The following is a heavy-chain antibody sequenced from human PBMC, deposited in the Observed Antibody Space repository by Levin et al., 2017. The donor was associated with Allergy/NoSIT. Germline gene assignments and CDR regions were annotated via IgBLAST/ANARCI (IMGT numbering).Heavy chain of an antibody. J-gene: IGHJ3*02. CDR3: AKDHSSGWSPNHFDI. D-gene: IGHD6-19*01. Sequence: GESLKISCAASGFTFSSYGMHWVRQAPGKGLEWVAVISYDGSNKYYADSVKGRFTISRDNSKNTLYLQMNSLRAEDTAVYYCAKDHSSGWSPNHFDIWGQGTMVTVSS. CDR1: GFTFSSYG. CDR2: ISYDGSNK. V-gene: IGHV3-30*18.